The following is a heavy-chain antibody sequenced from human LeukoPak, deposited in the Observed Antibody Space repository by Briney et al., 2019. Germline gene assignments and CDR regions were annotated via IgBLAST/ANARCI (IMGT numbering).Heavy chain of an antibody. V-gene: IGHV4-4*02. Sequence: KTSGTLSLTCTVSGGSLNTNTWWSWVRQPPGKGLEWTGEVFHSGSTNYNPSLESRLSISMDKSNNRFSLKLSSVTAADTAVYYCAREVLGARAFEYWGQGILVTVPS. CDR2: VFHSGST. CDR1: GGSLNTNTW. D-gene: IGHD1-26*01. CDR3: AREVLGARAFEY. J-gene: IGHJ4*02.